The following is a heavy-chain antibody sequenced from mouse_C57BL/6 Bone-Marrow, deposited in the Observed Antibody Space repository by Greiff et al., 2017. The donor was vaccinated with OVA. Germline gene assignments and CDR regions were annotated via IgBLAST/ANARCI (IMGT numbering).Heavy chain of an antibody. J-gene: IGHJ3*01. CDR2: IDPENGDT. D-gene: IGHD2-5*01. CDR3: TSYYSNTGFAY. Sequence: VQLQQSGAELVRPGASVKLSCTASGFNIKDDYMHWVKQRPEQGLEWIGWIDPENGDTEYASKFQGKATITADTSSNTAYLQLSSLTSEDTAVYCCTSYYSNTGFAYWGQGTLVTVSA. V-gene: IGHV14-4*01. CDR1: GFNIKDDY.